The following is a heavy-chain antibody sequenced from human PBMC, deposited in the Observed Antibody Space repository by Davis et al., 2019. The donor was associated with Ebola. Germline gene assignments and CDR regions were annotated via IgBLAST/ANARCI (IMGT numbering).Heavy chain of an antibody. CDR1: GYTFTGYY. Sequence: SVKVSCKASGYTFTGYYMHWVRQAPGQGLEWMGGIIPIFGTANYAQKFQGRVTITADESTSTAYMELSSLRAEDTAVYYCAKAYYYDSSGYYYYYYGMDVWGQGTTVTVSS. J-gene: IGHJ6*02. D-gene: IGHD3-22*01. V-gene: IGHV1-69*13. CDR3: AKAYYYDSSGYYYYYYGMDV. CDR2: IIPIFGTA.